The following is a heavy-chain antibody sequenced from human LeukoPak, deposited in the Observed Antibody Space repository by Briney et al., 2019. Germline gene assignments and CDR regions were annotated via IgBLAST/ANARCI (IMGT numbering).Heavy chain of an antibody. CDR3: ARVSKEWNRAYYFDY. Sequence: PSETLSLTCTVSGGSISSSSYYWGWIRQPPGKGLEWIGSIYYSGSTYYNPSLKSRVTISVDTSKNQFSLKLSSVTAADTAVYYCARVSKEWNRAYYFDYWGQGTLVTVSS. CDR1: GGSISSSSYY. CDR2: IYYSGST. D-gene: IGHD3-3*01. V-gene: IGHV4-39*01. J-gene: IGHJ4*02.